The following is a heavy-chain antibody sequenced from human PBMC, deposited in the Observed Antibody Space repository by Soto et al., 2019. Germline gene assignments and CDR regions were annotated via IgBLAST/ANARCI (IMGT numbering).Heavy chain of an antibody. Sequence: SETLSLTCTVSGGSISSYYWSWIRQPPGKGLEWIGYIYYSGSTNYNPSLKSRVTISVDTSKNQFSLKLCSVTAADTAVYYCARSYDSSGYSWFDPWGQGTLVTVSS. D-gene: IGHD3-22*01. J-gene: IGHJ5*02. CDR2: IYYSGST. V-gene: IGHV4-59*01. CDR1: GGSISSYY. CDR3: ARSYDSSGYSWFDP.